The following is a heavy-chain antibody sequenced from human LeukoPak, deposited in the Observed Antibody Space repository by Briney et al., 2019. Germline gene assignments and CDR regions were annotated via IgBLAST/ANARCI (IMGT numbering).Heavy chain of an antibody. CDR3: ARGRAMVRNGMDV. V-gene: IGHV3-15*01. J-gene: IGHJ6*02. CDR2: IKSKTDGGTT. Sequence: PGGSLRLSCAASGFTFSNAWMSWVRQAPGKGLEWVGRIKSKTDGGTTDYAAPVKGRFTISRDDSKNTLYLQMNSLRDEDTAVYYCARGRAMVRNGMDVWGQGTTVTVSS. D-gene: IGHD3-10*01. CDR1: GFTFSNAW.